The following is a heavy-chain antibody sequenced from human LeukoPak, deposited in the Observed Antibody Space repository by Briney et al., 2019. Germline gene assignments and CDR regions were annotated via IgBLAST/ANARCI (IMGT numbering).Heavy chain of an antibody. CDR3: ARGAGPPWFDP. Sequence: PSETLSLTCTVSGGSMNSYHWSWIRQPPGKGLEWIGYIYYSGSTNYNPSLKSRVTISIDTSRNQFSMNLNSVTAADTAVYYCARGAGPPWFDPWGQGTLVTVSS. J-gene: IGHJ5*02. V-gene: IGHV4-59*08. D-gene: IGHD6-19*01. CDR2: IYYSGST. CDR1: GGSMNSYH.